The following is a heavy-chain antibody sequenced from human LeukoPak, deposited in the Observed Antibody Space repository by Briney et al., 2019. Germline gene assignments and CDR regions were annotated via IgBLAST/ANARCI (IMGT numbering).Heavy chain of an antibody. D-gene: IGHD3-3*01. J-gene: IGHJ4*02. Sequence: SETLSLTCTVSGGSIGSSSYYWGWIRQPPGKGLEWIGSIYYSGSTYYNPSLKSRVTISVDTSKNQFSLKLSSVTAADTAVYYCARRGRRFGANPGWGQGTLVTVSS. CDR3: ARRGRRFGANPG. V-gene: IGHV4-39*01. CDR1: GGSIGSSSYY. CDR2: IYYSGST.